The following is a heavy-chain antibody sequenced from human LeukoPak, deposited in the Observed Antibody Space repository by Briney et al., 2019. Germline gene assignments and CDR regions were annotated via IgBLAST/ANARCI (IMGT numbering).Heavy chain of an antibody. V-gene: IGHV4-34*01. CDR3: ARGRGTRRENWFDP. CDR1: GGSFSGYY. CDR2: INHSGST. Sequence: SETLSLTCAVSGGSFSGYYWSWIRQPPGKGLEWIGEINHSGSTNYNPSLKSRVTISVDTSKNQFSLKLSSVTAADTAVYYCARGRGTRRENWFDPWGQGTLVTVSS. J-gene: IGHJ5*02. D-gene: IGHD1-7*01.